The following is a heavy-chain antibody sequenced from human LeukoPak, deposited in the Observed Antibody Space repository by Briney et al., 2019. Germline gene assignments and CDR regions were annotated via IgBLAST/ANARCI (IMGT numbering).Heavy chain of an antibody. V-gene: IGHV3-23*01. D-gene: IGHD3-22*01. Sequence: PGGSLGLSCAAPGFTFSSYAMTWVRQAPGKGRNWASGISGSGGSTYDADSVQGRFTVSRDNSKNTLYLQMNSLRPEDTAIYYCAKEYSEYYRDTSGYFGSFDYWGQGTLVTVSS. CDR3: AKEYSEYYRDTSGYFGSFDY. CDR1: GFTFSSYA. J-gene: IGHJ4*02. CDR2: ISGSGGST.